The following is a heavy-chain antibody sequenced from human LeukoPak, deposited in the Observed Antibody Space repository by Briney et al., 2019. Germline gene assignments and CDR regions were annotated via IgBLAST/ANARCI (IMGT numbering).Heavy chain of an antibody. J-gene: IGHJ4*02. CDR2: IYYSGST. Sequence: SETLSLTCTVSGGSISTYYWSWIRQPPGKGLEWIAYIYYSGSTSYNPSLKTRVTISVDMSKNQFSLKLSSVTAADTAVYYCARHSRYGDFDYWGQGTLPTVPS. D-gene: IGHD4-17*01. CDR1: GGSISTYY. V-gene: IGHV4-59*08. CDR3: ARHSRYGDFDY.